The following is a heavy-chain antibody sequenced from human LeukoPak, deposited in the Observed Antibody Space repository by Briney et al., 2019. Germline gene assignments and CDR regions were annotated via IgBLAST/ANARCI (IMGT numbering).Heavy chain of an antibody. CDR2: IYYSGST. Sequence: SSETLSLTCTVSGGSISSGDYYWSWIRQTPGKGLEWIGYIYYSGSTYYNPSLKSRVTISVDTSKNQFSLKLSSVTAADTAVYYCARVRYCSGGSCYSAFDIWGQGTMVTVSS. CDR3: ARVRYCSGGSCYSAFDI. CDR1: GGSISSGDYY. J-gene: IGHJ3*02. D-gene: IGHD2-15*01. V-gene: IGHV4-30-4*01.